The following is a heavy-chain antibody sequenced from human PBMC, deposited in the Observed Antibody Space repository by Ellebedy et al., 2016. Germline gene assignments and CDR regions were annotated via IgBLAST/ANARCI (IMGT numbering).Heavy chain of an antibody. CDR3: ARDFTTLYYPDAFDI. Sequence: ASVKVSCKASGGTFSTYGISWVRQAPGQGLEWMGGIIPILGIANYAQRFQGRVTITADKSKSTAYMELNSLRSDDTAMYYCARDFTTLYYPDAFDIWGQGTMVTVSS. J-gene: IGHJ3*02. CDR2: IIPILGIA. D-gene: IGHD3-10*01. V-gene: IGHV1-69*10. CDR1: GGTFSTYG.